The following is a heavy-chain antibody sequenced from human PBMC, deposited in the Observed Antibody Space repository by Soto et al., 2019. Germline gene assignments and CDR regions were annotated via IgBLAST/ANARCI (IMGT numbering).Heavy chain of an antibody. CDR3: AKDRGKWAFYSDY. J-gene: IGHJ4*02. D-gene: IGHD2-15*01. CDR2: ISGGGGST. V-gene: IGHV3-23*01. CDR1: GFTFSSYA. Sequence: EVQLLESGGGLVQPGGSLRLSCAASGFTFSSYAMSWVRQAPGKGLEWVSAISGGGGSTYYADSVKGRFTISRDNXKNTLDLKMNGLRAEDTAVYYCAKDRGKWAFYSDYWGQGTLVTVSS.